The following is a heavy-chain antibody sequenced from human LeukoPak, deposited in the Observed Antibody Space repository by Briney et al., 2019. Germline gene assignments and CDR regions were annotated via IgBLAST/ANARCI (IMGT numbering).Heavy chain of an antibody. Sequence: GGSLRLSCAASGFTVSSNYMNWVRQAPGKGLEWVSAIYSGGSTYYTDSVKGRFTISRDNSKNTLYLQMNSLRVEDTAVYYCARFNYYDSSGHFDYWGQGTLVTVSS. CDR3: ARFNYYDSSGHFDY. V-gene: IGHV3-66*01. CDR1: GFTVSSNY. CDR2: IYSGGST. J-gene: IGHJ4*02. D-gene: IGHD3-22*01.